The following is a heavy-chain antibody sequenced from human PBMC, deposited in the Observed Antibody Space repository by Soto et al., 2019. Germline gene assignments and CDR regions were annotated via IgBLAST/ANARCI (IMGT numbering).Heavy chain of an antibody. CDR2: IYYSGST. CDR3: ARHYRDGRDAFDI. V-gene: IGHV4-59*01. J-gene: IGHJ3*02. D-gene: IGHD3-16*02. Sequence: SETLSLTCTVSGGSISSYYWSWIRQPPGKGLEWIGYIYYSGSTNYNPSLKSRVTISVDTSKNQFSLKLSSVTAADTAVYYCARHYRDGRDAFDIWGQGTMVT. CDR1: GGSISSYY.